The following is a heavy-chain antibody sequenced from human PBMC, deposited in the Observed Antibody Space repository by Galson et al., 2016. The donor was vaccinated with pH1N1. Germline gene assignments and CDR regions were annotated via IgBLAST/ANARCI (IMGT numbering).Heavy chain of an antibody. CDR3: VREYQYYGSGSAAY. CDR2: INGYNGNT. Sequence: SVKVSCKASGYIFTSYDISWVRQAPGQGLEWMGWINGYNGNTNYAQKVQGRVTMTREASTRTAYMGLRSLRSDDTAVYYCVREYQYYGSGSAAYWGQGTLVTVSS. D-gene: IGHD3-10*01. V-gene: IGHV1-18*01. J-gene: IGHJ4*02. CDR1: GYIFTSYD.